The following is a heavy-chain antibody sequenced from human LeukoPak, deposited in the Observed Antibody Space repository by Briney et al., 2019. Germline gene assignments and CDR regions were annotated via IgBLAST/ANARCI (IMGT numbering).Heavy chain of an antibody. D-gene: IGHD1-1*01. J-gene: IGHJ3*02. V-gene: IGHV1-24*01. Sequence: ASVKVSCRVSGYSLSDLSIHWVRHVPGKGLEWMGGFEPEEGEHGETIYAQKFEGRLTLTEDTAADTAYMELVSLTSADTAVYYCATDRLEIYALHIWGQGTVVAVSS. CDR1: GYSLSDLS. CDR2: FEPEEGEHGET. CDR3: ATDRLEIYALHI.